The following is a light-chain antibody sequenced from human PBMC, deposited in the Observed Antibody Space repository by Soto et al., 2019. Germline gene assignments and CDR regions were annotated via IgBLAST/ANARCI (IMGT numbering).Light chain of an antibody. Sequence: QSALTQPRSVSGSPGQSVTISCTGTSSDVGGCNYVSWYQQHPGKAPKVMIYDVTKRPSGVPDRFSGSKSGNTASLTISGLQAEDEADYYCCSYAGSYSVFGGGTKLTVL. J-gene: IGLJ2*01. CDR3: CSYAGSYSV. CDR2: DVT. CDR1: SSDVGGCNY. V-gene: IGLV2-11*01.